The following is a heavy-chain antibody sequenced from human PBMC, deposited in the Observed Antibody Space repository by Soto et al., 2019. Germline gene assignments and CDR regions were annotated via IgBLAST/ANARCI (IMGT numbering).Heavy chain of an antibody. CDR3: ARDSPPVDS. V-gene: IGHV1-18*01. Sequence: QVQLVQSGAEVKKPGASVKVSCKASGYTFTSYGSSWVRQAPGQGLEWMGWISAYNGHSKYAQKFQGRVTMTTDTATSTAYMELRGLRSHDTAVYYCARDSPPVDSWGQGTLVTVSS. J-gene: IGHJ4*02. CDR2: ISAYNGHS. CDR1: GYTFTSYG.